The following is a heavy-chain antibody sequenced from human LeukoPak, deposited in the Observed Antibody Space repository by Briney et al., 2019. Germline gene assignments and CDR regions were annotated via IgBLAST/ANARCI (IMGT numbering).Heavy chain of an antibody. CDR3: ARDNRTTGTTDYYYYGMDV. CDR2: INPSGGST. CDR1: GYTFTSYY. J-gene: IGHJ6*02. V-gene: IGHV1-46*01. D-gene: IGHD1-1*01. Sequence: ASVKVSCKASGYTFTSYYMHWVRQAPGQGLEWMGIINPSGGSTSYAQKFQGRATMTRDTSTSTVYMELSSLRSEDTAVYYCARDNRTTGTTDYYYYGMDVWGQGTTVTVSS.